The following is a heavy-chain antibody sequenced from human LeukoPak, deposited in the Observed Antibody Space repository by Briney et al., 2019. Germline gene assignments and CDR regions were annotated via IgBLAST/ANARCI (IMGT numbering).Heavy chain of an antibody. CDR3: AREYYDTLTGSGGWFDP. V-gene: IGHV4-34*09. J-gene: IGHJ5*02. CDR2: INHSGST. Sequence: SETLSLTCAVYGGSFSGYYWSWIRQPPGKGLEWIGEINHSGSTNYNPSLKSRVTISVDTSKKQFSLKLSSVTGADTAVYYCAREYYDTLTGSGGWFDPWGQGTLVTVSS. CDR1: GGSFSGYY. D-gene: IGHD3-9*01.